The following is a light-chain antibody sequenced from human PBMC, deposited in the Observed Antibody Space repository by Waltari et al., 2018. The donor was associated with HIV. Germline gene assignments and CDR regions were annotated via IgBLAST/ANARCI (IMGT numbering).Light chain of an antibody. CDR2: LNSDGSH. Sequence: QLVLTQSPSASASLGASVKLTCTLSSGHSSYAIAWHQPQPAKGPRYLMKLNSDGSHSKGDGIPDRFSGSSSGAERYLTISSLQSEDEADYYCQTWGTGIRVFGGGTKLTVL. J-gene: IGLJ2*01. CDR3: QTWGTGIRV. CDR1: SGHSSYA. V-gene: IGLV4-69*01.